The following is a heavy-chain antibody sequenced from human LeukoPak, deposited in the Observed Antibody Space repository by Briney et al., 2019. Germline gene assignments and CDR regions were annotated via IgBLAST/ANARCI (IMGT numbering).Heavy chain of an antibody. CDR2: IRSKAYGGTT. CDR1: GFTFGDYA. J-gene: IGHJ4*02. D-gene: IGHD1/OR15-1a*01. Sequence: GGSLRLSCTASGFTFGDYAMSWVRQAPGKGLEWVGFIRSKAYGGTTEYAASVEGRFTISRDDSKSIAYLQMNSLKTEDTAVYYCTNQQSSRGYWGQGTLVTVSS. V-gene: IGHV3-49*04. CDR3: TNQQSSRGY.